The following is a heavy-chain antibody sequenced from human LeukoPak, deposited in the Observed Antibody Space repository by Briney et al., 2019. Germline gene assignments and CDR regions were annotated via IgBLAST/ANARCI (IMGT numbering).Heavy chain of an antibody. Sequence: SVKVSCTASGGTFSSYAISWVRQAPGQGLEWMGRIIPILGIANYAQKFQGRVTITADKSTSTAYMELSSLRSEDTAVYYCAPAGCSSTSCYTGPWGQGTLVTVSS. V-gene: IGHV1-69*04. CDR1: GGTFSSYA. CDR2: IIPILGIA. J-gene: IGHJ5*02. D-gene: IGHD2-2*02. CDR3: APAGCSSTSCYTGP.